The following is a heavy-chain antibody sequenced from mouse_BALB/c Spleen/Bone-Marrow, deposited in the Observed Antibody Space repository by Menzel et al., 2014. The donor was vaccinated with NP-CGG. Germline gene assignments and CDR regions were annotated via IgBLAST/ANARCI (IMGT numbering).Heavy chain of an antibody. CDR1: GFTFSSYG. Sequence: EVQLVESGGDLVKPGGSLKLSCAASGFTFSSYGMSWVRQTPDKRLEWVATINNGGTYTYYPDSVKGRFTISRDNAKNTLYLQMSSLKSVDTAMYYCALNWDSAYWGQGTLVTVSA. V-gene: IGHV5-6*01. D-gene: IGHD4-1*02. CDR2: INNGGTYT. J-gene: IGHJ3*01. CDR3: ALNWDSAY.